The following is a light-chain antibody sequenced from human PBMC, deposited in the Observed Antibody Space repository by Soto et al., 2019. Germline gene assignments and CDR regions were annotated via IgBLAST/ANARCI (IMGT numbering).Light chain of an antibody. CDR1: SSDVGSYSL. J-gene: IGLJ1*01. Sequence: QSALTQPASVSGSPGQSITISCTGTSSDVGSYSLVSWFQQHPGKAPKLMFYDISKRPSGVSNRFSGSKSGNTASLTISGLQAEDEADYYCCSYAGSSTYVFGTGTKVTVL. CDR2: DIS. V-gene: IGLV2-23*02. CDR3: CSYAGSSTYV.